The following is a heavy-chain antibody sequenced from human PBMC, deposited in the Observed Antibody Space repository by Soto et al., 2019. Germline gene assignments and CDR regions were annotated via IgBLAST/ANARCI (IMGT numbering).Heavy chain of an antibody. J-gene: IGHJ5*02. CDR2: LGGSNSDT. CDR1: GFTFSDYA. D-gene: IGHD3-10*01. Sequence: GGSLRLSCAASGFTFSDYAMSWVSQAPGKGLEWVSGLGGSNSDTHYAASVEGRFTVSRDNSKSTLFLQMNSLRVEDTAVYYCARDAISMVRGTNNWFDPWGQGTLVTVSS. V-gene: IGHV3-23*01. CDR3: ARDAISMVRGTNNWFDP.